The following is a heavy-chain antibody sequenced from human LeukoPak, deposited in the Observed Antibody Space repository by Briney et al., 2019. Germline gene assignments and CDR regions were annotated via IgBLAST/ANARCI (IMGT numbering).Heavy chain of an antibody. D-gene: IGHD2-15*01. CDR2: IHYRGHT. V-gene: IGHV4-39*01. CDR1: GGSISSSSYY. J-gene: IGHJ5*02. Sequence: SETLSLTCTVSGGSISSSSYYWGWIRQPPGKGLEWIGTIHYRGHTYYNPSLKNRVAISVDTSKNQFSLKLSSVTAADTAVYYCARHRCSGGSCYPMNWFDPWGQGTLVTVSS. CDR3: ARHRCSGGSCYPMNWFDP.